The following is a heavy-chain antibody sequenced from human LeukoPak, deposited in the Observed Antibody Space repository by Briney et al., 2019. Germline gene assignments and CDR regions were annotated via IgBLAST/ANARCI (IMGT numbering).Heavy chain of an antibody. V-gene: IGHV1-69*06. CDR2: IIPVFGTA. D-gene: IGHD5-18*01. Sequence: VASVKVSCKASGGSFSSYAISWVRQAPGQGLEWMGRIIPVFGTANYAQKFQERVTLTADIVSNTAYLEVTSLTSDDTAVYFCAKQGAARQDYYMDVWGNGTTVTVSS. CDR1: GGSFSSYA. J-gene: IGHJ6*03. CDR3: AKQGAARQDYYMDV.